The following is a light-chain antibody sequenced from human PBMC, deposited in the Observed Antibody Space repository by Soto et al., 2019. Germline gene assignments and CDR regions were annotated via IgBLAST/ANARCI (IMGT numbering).Light chain of an antibody. V-gene: IGKV1-27*01. CDR1: QGISNY. Sequence: DIPMTQSPSSLSASVGDRVTITCRASQGISNYLAWYQQKPGKVPKLLIYAASTLQSGVPSRFSGSGSGTAFTLTISSMQPEDVATYYCQKYNSAPRTFGQGTKVEIK. J-gene: IGKJ1*01. CDR2: AAS. CDR3: QKYNSAPRT.